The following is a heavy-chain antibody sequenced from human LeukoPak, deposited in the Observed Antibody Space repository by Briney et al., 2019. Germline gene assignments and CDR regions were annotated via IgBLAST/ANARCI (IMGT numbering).Heavy chain of an antibody. CDR2: VNHSGYT. V-gene: IGHV4-34*01. CDR3: ARQLYGSDY. J-gene: IGHJ4*02. CDR1: GVSLSTYH. Sequence: SETLSLTCDVSGVSLSTYHWSWIRQSPEKGLEWIGEVNHSGYTNYNPSLKGRVTISVDPSKNQFSLKLSSVTAADTAVYYCARQLYGSDYWGQGTLVTVSS. D-gene: IGHD4-17*01.